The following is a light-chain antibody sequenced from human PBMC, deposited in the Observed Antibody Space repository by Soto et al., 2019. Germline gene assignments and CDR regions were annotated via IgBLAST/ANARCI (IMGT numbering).Light chain of an antibody. CDR1: QTISSW. Sequence: IHMTQSPSSLSASVGDRVTITCRASQTISSWLAWYQQKPGKAPKLLIYKASTLKSGVPSRFSGSGSGTEFTLTISSLQPDDFATYSCQQYNSYWSTFGQGTKV. CDR3: QQYNSYWST. J-gene: IGKJ1*01. V-gene: IGKV1-5*03. CDR2: KAS.